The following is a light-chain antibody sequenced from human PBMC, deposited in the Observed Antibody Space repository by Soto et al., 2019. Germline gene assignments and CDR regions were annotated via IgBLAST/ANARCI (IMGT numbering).Light chain of an antibody. Sequence: EIVMTQSPATLSVSPGERATLSCRASQYISNDLAWYQQKPGQAPRPLIYAASTRATGIPARFSGSGSGTEFTLTISNLQSEDFATYYCLQDYNYPYTFGQGTKLEIK. J-gene: IGKJ2*01. CDR3: LQDYNYPYT. V-gene: IGKV3-15*01. CDR1: QYISND. CDR2: AAS.